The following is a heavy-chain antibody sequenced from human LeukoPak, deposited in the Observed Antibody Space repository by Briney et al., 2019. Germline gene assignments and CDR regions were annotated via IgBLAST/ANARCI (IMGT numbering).Heavy chain of an antibody. CDR2: VSSHGNDG. V-gene: IGHV3-30*01. CDR1: EFTFSHFA. J-gene: IGHJ4*02. D-gene: IGHD5-24*01. Sequence: PGGSLRLSCAVSEFTFSHFAMHWVRQAPGKGLEWVAVVSSHGNDGYYADSVKGRFTISRDNPKNTPYLQIDSLRAEDTAIYYCTRDAYNFNDFDYWGQGTLVTVSS. CDR3: TRDAYNFNDFDY.